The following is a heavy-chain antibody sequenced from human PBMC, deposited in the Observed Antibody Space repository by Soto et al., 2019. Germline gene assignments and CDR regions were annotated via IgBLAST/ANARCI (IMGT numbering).Heavy chain of an antibody. D-gene: IGHD3-3*01. CDR2: IYYSGST. V-gene: IGHV4-59*08. Sequence: SETLSLTCTVSGGSISSYYWSWIRQPPGKGLEWIGYIYYSGSTNYNPSLKSRVTISVDTSKNQFSLKLSSVTAADTAVYYCARLARDDFWSGYYKNYYYYYMDVWGKGTTVTVSS. CDR3: ARLARDDFWSGYYKNYYYYYMDV. J-gene: IGHJ6*03. CDR1: GGSISSYY.